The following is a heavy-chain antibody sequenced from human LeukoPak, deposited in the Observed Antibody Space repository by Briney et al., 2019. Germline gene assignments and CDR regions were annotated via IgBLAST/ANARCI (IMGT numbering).Heavy chain of an antibody. D-gene: IGHD2-2*01. CDR2: IYSIVST. J-gene: IGHJ4*02. V-gene: IGHV4-4*07. CDR1: GGSINGYY. CDR3: ARHYCRSTSCFLDY. Sequence: SETLSLRCSVSGGSINGYYWSWIRQSAGKGLEWIGRIYSIVSTIYSPSFQSRVTMSLDTSKKHFSLNLTSVTAADTAVYFCARHYCRSTSCFLDYWGQGTLVTVSS.